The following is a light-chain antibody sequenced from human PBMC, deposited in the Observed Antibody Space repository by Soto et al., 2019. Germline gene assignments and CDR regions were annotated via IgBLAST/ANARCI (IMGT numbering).Light chain of an antibody. CDR1: SSDVGGYNS. CDR3: SSYTSSSTRV. V-gene: IGLV2-14*01. CDR2: EVT. J-gene: IGLJ1*01. Sequence: QSVLTQPASVSGSPGQSITISCTGTSSDVGGYNSVSWYQQHPGKAPKLVIYEVTNRPSGISNRFSGSKSGNTVSLTISGLQAEDEADYYCSSYTSSSTRVFGTGTKVTVL.